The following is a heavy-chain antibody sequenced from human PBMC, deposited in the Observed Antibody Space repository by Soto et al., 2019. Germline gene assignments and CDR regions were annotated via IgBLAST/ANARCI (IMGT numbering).Heavy chain of an antibody. D-gene: IGHD6-13*01. CDR2: IIPIFGTA. V-gene: IGHV1-69*01. Sequence: QVQLVQSGAEVQKPGSSVKVSCKASGGTFSSYAISWVRQAPGQGLEWMGGIIPIFGTANYAQKFQGRVTITADESTSTAYMELSSLRSEDTAVYYCARSTAAGTFFRYGFDYWGQGTLVTVSS. J-gene: IGHJ4*02. CDR1: GGTFSSYA. CDR3: ARSTAAGTFFRYGFDY.